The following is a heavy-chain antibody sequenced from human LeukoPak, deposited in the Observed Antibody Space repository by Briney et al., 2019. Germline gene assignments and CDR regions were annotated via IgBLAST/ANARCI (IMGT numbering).Heavy chain of an antibody. J-gene: IGHJ4*02. CDR1: GFTFSSYA. CDR3: AKVIWFGELFFDY. V-gene: IGHV3-23*01. CDR2: ISASGGST. D-gene: IGHD3-10*01. Sequence: GGSLRLSCAASGFTFSSYAMSWVRQAPGKGLEWVSAISASGGSTYYADSVEGRFTISRDNSKNTLYLQMNSLRAEDTAVYYCAKVIWFGELFFDYWGQGTLVTVSS.